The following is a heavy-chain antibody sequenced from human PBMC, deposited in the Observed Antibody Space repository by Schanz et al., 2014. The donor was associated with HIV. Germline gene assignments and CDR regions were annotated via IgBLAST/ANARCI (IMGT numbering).Heavy chain of an antibody. J-gene: IGHJ4*02. CDR3: AKSNGGDTAVVQYYFDY. CDR1: GFNFNSYG. V-gene: IGHV3-30*18. Sequence: QEQLVASGGGVVQPGRSLRLSCVASGFNFNSYGMHWVRQAPGKGLEWVAVMSYDGTKKHYADSVKGRFTISRDNSKNSLSLLIKSLRAEDTAVYFCAKSNGGDTAVVQYYFDYWGQGTLVSVSS. CDR2: MSYDGTKK. D-gene: IGHD5-18*01.